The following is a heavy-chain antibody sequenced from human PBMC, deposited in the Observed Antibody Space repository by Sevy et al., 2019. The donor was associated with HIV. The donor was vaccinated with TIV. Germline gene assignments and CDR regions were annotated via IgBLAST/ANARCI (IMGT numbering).Heavy chain of an antibody. CDR2: ISSSSSYI. D-gene: IGHD3-16*01. J-gene: IGHJ4*02. CDR1: GFTFSSYS. CDR3: ARGGSTGLDY. Sequence: GGSLRLPCAASGFTFSSYSMNWVRQAPGKGLEWVSSISSSSSYIYYADSVKGRFTISRDNAKNSLYLQMNSLRAEDTAVYYCARGGSTGLDYWGQGTLVTVSS. V-gene: IGHV3-21*01.